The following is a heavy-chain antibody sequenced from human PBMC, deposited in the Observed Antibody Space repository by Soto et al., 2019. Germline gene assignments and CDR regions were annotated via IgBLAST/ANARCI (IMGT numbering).Heavy chain of an antibody. V-gene: IGHV4-61*01. D-gene: IGHD2-21*01. Sequence: QVQLQESGPGLVKPSETLSLTCTVSDGSASIGTYYWSWIRQPPGKGLEWIGFIHYSGSTNYNPSLKSRVTMSVDTSKNHFSLKLTSVNAADTAVYYCTRGGDAYKNGHWGQGTLVTVSS. J-gene: IGHJ4*02. CDR2: IHYSGST. CDR3: TRGGDAYKNGH. CDR1: DGSASIGTYY.